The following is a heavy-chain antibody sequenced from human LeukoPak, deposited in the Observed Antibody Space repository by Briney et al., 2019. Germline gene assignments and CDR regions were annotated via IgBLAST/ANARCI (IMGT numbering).Heavy chain of an antibody. CDR2: MNPNSGNT. J-gene: IGHJ4*02. V-gene: IGHV1-8*01. CDR3: ARLGPAYSGSYSETDY. CDR1: GYTFTSYD. D-gene: IGHD1-26*01. Sequence: ASVKVSCKASGYTFTSYDINWVRQVTGQGLEWMGWMNPNSGNTGYAQKFQGRVTMTRNTSISTAYMELSSLRSEDTAVYYCARLGPAYSGSYSETDYWGQGTLVTVSS.